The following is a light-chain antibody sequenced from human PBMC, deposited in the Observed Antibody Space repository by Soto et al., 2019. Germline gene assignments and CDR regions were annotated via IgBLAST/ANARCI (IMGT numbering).Light chain of an antibody. J-gene: IGKJ3*01. Sequence: DIQMTQSPSSMSASVGDRVTITCRASQSISAYLNWYQQKPGKAPKLLIYAASSLQSGVPSRFSGIGSCRCVAVTVSSLQPEDFATYYCQASYSTPSVTVGPGTQVDIK. CDR1: QSISAY. CDR2: AAS. CDR3: QASYSTPSVT. V-gene: IGKV1-39*01.